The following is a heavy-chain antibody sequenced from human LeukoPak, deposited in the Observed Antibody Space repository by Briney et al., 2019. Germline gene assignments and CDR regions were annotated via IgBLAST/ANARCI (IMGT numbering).Heavy chain of an antibody. D-gene: IGHD5/OR15-5a*01. CDR3: ARSTLYYYYYYGMDV. V-gene: IGHV3-7*01. CDR2: IKQDGSEK. Sequence: GGSLRLSCAASGFTFSSYWMSWVRQAPGKGLKWVANIKQDGSEKYYVDSVKGRFTISRDNAKNSLYLQMNSLRAEDTAVYYCARSTLYYYYYYGMDVWGQGTTVTVSS. CDR1: GFTFSSYW. J-gene: IGHJ6*02.